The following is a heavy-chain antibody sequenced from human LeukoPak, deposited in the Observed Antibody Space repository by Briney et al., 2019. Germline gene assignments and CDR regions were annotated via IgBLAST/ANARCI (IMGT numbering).Heavy chain of an antibody. CDR2: ISAYNGNT. Sequence: GASVTVSCKASGYTFTSYGISWVRQAPGQGLEWMGWISAYNGNTNYAQKLQGRVTMTTDTSTSTAYMELRSLRSDDTAVYYCARGTPTRFGVVPPSWFDPWGQGTLVTVSS. J-gene: IGHJ5*02. CDR1: GYTFTSYG. V-gene: IGHV1-18*01. CDR3: ARGTPTRFGVVPPSWFDP. D-gene: IGHD3-3*01.